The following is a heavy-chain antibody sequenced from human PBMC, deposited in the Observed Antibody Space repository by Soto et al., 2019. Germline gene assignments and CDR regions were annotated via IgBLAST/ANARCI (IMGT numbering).Heavy chain of an antibody. V-gene: IGHV4-31*03. D-gene: IGHD3-9*01. Sequence: QVQLQESGPGLVKPSQTLSLTCTVSGGSISSGGYYWSWIRQHPGKGLEWIGYIYYSGSTYYNPSLNSRVTISVDTSKNQFSLKLSSVTAADTAVYYCARMYYDILTGYYSNPYGMDVWGQGTTVTVSS. CDR3: ARMYYDILTGYYSNPYGMDV. J-gene: IGHJ6*02. CDR1: GGSISSGGYY. CDR2: IYYSGST.